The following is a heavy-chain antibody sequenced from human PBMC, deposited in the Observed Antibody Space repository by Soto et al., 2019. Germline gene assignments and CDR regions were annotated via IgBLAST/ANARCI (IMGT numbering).Heavy chain of an antibody. CDR2: INPSDGST. D-gene: IGHD6-19*01. CDR1: GYTFTSCY. V-gene: IGHV1-46*01. Sequence: QVQLVQSGAEVKTPGASVKLSCKTSGYTFTSCYLHWVRQAPGQGLEWMGIINPSDGSTNYAQNFQGRVTMTRDTSTSTVYRELSSLRSEDTAVYYCTRAAFTSGRGGNPWGQGTLVIVSS. J-gene: IGHJ5*02. CDR3: TRAAFTSGRGGNP.